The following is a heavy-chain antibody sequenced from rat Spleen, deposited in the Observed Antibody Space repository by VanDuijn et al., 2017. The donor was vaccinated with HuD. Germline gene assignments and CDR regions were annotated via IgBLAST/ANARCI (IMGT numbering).Heavy chain of an antibody. Sequence: EVQLVESGGGLVQPGRSLKLSCAASGFTFNNYGMAWVRQAPTKGLEWVAAISYDGITTYYRDSVRGRFTVSRDSTQSTLYLQMDSLRSEDTATYYCARRYDFDYWGQGVMVTVSS. CDR1: GFTFNNYG. CDR3: ARRYDFDY. V-gene: IGHV5-29*01. J-gene: IGHJ2*01. D-gene: IGHD1-11*01. CDR2: ISYDGITT.